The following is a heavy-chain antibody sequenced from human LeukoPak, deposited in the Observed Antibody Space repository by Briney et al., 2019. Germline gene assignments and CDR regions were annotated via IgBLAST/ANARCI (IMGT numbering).Heavy chain of an antibody. Sequence: GGSLRLSCAASGFTYSNVWMNWVRQAPGKGLEWVGRIKTNAEGGTLDYTAPVKGRFTISRDDSKNTLYLQMDSLEVEDTGMYYCTTGIDDEGGYWGQGTLVTVSS. D-gene: IGHD3-3*02. CDR2: IKTNAEGGTL. V-gene: IGHV3-15*07. CDR3: TTGIDDEGGY. J-gene: IGHJ4*02. CDR1: GFTYSNVW.